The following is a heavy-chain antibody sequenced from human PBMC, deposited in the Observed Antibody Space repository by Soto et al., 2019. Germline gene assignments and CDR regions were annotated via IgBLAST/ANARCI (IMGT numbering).Heavy chain of an antibody. CDR1: GGSISSYY. Sequence: SETLSLTCTVSGGSISSYYWSWIRQPPGKGLEWIGYIYYSGSTNYNPSLKSRVTISVDTSKNQFSLKLSSVTAADTAVYYCAKGVGYCSGGSCYSPQYNWFDPWGQGTLVTVSS. V-gene: IGHV4-59*01. J-gene: IGHJ5*02. D-gene: IGHD2-15*01. CDR2: IYYSGST. CDR3: AKGVGYCSGGSCYSPQYNWFDP.